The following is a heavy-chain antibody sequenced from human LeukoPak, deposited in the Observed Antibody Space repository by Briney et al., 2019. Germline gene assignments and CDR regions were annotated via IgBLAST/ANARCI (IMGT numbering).Heavy chain of an antibody. J-gene: IGHJ4*02. CDR1: GFTFSDYY. CDR3: AKGSSGSRPYYFDY. Sequence: GGSLRLSCVASGFTFSDYYMSWIRQSPGKGLERVSYIDPSGDTIYYADSVKGRFTISRDNAKNSLYLRMNSLRAEDTAVYYCAKGSSGSRPYYFDYWGQGSLVTVSS. V-gene: IGHV3-11*04. CDR2: IDPSGDTI. D-gene: IGHD3-10*01.